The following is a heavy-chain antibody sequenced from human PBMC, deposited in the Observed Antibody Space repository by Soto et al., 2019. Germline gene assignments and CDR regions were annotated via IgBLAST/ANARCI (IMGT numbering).Heavy chain of an antibody. CDR1: GFTFTSYW. Sequence: EVQLVESGGGLVQPGGSLRVSCAASGFTFTSYWMSWVRQAPGKGLEWVANIKEDGSAKYYLDSVKGRFTISRDNAKNSLYLQMNSLRADDTAVDYCAREDFYRFDYWGQGNLVTVSS. J-gene: IGHJ4*02. V-gene: IGHV3-7*01. CDR3: AREDFYRFDY. CDR2: IKEDGSAK.